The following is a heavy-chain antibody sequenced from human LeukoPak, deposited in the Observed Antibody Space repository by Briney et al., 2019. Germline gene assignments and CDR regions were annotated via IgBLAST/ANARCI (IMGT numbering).Heavy chain of an antibody. CDR1: GGSISSSSYY. D-gene: IGHD3-16*02. V-gene: IGHV4-39*01. J-gene: IGHJ4*02. CDR2: IYYSGST. CDR3: ARGLGAHSPDYDYVWGSYRYTGGFDY. Sequence: SETLSLTCTVSGGSISSSSYYWGWIRQPPGKGLEWIGNIYYSGSTYYNPSLKSRVTISVDTSKNQFSLKLSSVTAADTAVYYCARGLGAHSPDYDYVWGSYRYTGGFDYWGQGILVIVSS.